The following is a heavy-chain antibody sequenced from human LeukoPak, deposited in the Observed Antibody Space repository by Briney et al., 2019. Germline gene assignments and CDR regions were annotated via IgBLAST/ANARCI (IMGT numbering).Heavy chain of an antibody. CDR2: IDSSSTYI. CDR3: ARDPLGVTIPMDV. Sequence: PGGSLRLSCVASGFSFSSYSMNWVRQAPGKGVEWVSSIDSSSTYIYTADSMKGRFTISRDNAKNSVYLQVNSLRAEDTAVYYCARDPLGVTIPMDVWRKGTTVTVSS. CDR1: GFSFSSYS. V-gene: IGHV3-21*01. J-gene: IGHJ6*03. D-gene: IGHD1-26*01.